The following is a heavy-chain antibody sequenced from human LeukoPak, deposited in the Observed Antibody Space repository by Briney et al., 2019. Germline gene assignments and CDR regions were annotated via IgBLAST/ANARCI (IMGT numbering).Heavy chain of an antibody. D-gene: IGHD3-16*01. CDR3: ARDGGTDTHDWYFDL. V-gene: IGHV3-20*01. J-gene: IGHJ2*01. Sequence: GGSLRLSCAASGFTFDDYGMSWVRQAPGKGLEWVSGINWNGGSTGYADSVKGRFTISRDNAKNTLYLQMNSLRAEDTAVYCARDGGTDTHDWYFDLWGRGTQVTVSS. CDR2: INWNGGST. CDR1: GFTFDDYG.